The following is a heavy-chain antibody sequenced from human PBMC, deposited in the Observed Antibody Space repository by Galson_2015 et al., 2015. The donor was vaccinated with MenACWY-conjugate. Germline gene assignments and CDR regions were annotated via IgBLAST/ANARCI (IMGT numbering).Heavy chain of an antibody. CDR3: AHSGEYCSRTSCYYFDY. Sequence: PALVKPTQTLTLPCTFSGFSLTTTGVGVAWIRQPPGKALEWLALIYWDDDKRYRPSLRRRLTVTKDTSKNRVVLTMTNVDPVDTATYYCAHSGEYCSRTSCYYFDYWGQGAPVTVSS. CDR2: IYWDDDK. D-gene: IGHD2-2*01. V-gene: IGHV2-5*02. CDR1: GFSLTTTGVG. J-gene: IGHJ4*02.